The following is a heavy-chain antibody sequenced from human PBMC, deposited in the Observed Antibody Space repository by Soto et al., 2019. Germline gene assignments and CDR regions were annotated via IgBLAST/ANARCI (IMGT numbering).Heavy chain of an antibody. J-gene: IGHJ4*02. CDR3: ARVLITSGPLENSLDY. D-gene: IGHD3-16*01. CDR1: GGSIRRSDSY. V-gene: IGHV4-31*03. Sequence: SETLSLTCSVSGGSIRRSDSYWTWVRQGPGKGLEWIAYISDSGRTDYNPSLKSRATISIDTSKNVFFLNLSSVTAADTAVYFCARVLITSGPLENSLDYWGPGSLVTVSS. CDR2: ISDSGRT.